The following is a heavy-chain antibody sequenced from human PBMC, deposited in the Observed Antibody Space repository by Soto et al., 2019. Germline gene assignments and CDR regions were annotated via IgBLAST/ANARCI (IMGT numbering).Heavy chain of an antibody. CDR1: GGSFSGYC. CDR3: APYGSGIYYISRDQY. Sequence: QVQLQQWGAGLLKPSETLSLTCAVYGGSFSGYCWSWIRQPPGKGLERIGEIDHNGHTNYNPSLKSRVTISVDKSKNQFSLRLSSMTAADTAIYYCAPYGSGIYYISRDQYWGQGTLVTVSS. CDR2: IDHNGHT. D-gene: IGHD3-10*01. J-gene: IGHJ4*02. V-gene: IGHV4-34*01.